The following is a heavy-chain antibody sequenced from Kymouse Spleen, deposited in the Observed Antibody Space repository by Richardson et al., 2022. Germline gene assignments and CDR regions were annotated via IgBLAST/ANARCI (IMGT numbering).Heavy chain of an antibody. D-gene: IGHD3-10*01. V-gene: IGHV5-51*01. CDR3: ARRMVRGVIPSYYYYYGMDV. CDR1: GYSFTSYW. Sequence: EVQLVQSGAEVKKPGESLKISCKGSGYSFTSYWIGWVRQMPGKGLEWMGIIYPGDSDTRYSPSFQGQVTISADKSISTAYLQWSSLKASDTAMYYCARRMVRGVIPSYYYYYGMDVWGQGTTVTVSS. J-gene: IGHJ6*02. CDR2: IYPGDSDT.